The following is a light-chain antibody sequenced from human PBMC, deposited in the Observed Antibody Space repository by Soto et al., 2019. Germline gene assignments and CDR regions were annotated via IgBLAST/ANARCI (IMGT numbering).Light chain of an antibody. Sequence: QSVLTQPPSVSAAPGQKVTISCSGSSSNIGNSYVSWYRQLPGTAPKLLIYETDKRTTGTPERFSGSKSGTSATLGITGLQTGDEADYYCQSYDRSLSGSFFGTGTRSPS. CDR1: SSNIGNSY. CDR3: QSYDRSLSGSF. CDR2: ETD. V-gene: IGLV1-51*01. J-gene: IGLJ1*01.